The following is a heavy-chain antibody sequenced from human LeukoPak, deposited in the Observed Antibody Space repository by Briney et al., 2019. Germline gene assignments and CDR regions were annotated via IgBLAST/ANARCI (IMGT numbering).Heavy chain of an antibody. D-gene: IGHD3-10*01. Sequence: GGSLRLSCAASGCTFSSYWMSWVRQAPGKGLEWVADIQENGGEKYYIDSVKGRFTISRDNAKNSLYLQMNSLRVEDTAVYYCARDRRYGSGNYFHYWYFDLWGRGTQVTVSS. V-gene: IGHV3-7*04. CDR2: IQENGGEK. CDR1: GCTFSSYW. J-gene: IGHJ2*01. CDR3: ARDRRYGSGNYFHYWYFDL.